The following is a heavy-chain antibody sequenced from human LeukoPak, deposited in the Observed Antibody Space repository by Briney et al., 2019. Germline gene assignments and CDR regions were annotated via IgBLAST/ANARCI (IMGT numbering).Heavy chain of an antibody. V-gene: IGHV4-34*01. D-gene: IGHD2-15*01. CDR1: GGPFSGYY. CDR2: INHSGST. Sequence: PSETLSLTCAVYGGPFSGYYWSWIRQPPGKGLEWIGEINHSGSTNYNPSLKSRVTISVDTSKNQFSLKLSSVTAADTAVYYCASPFLGYCSGGSCPKTYYYYGMDVWGQGTTVTVSS. CDR3: ASPFLGYCSGGSCPKTYYYYGMDV. J-gene: IGHJ6*02.